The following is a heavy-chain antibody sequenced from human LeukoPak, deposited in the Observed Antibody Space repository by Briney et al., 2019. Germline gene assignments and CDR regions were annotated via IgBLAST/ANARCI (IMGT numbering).Heavy chain of an antibody. CDR1: GFTFSSYS. Sequence: GGSLRLSCAASGFTFSSYSMNWVRQAPGKGLEWVSSISSSSSTIYYADSVKGRFTISRDNAKNSLYLQMNSLRAEDTAVYYCARALSDLTGHTLIDYWGQGTLVTVSS. CDR2: ISSSSSTI. V-gene: IGHV3-48*04. CDR3: ARALSDLTGHTLIDY. J-gene: IGHJ4*02. D-gene: IGHD3-9*01.